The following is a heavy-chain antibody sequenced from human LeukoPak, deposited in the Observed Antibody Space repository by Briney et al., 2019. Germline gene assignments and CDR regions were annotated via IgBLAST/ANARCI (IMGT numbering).Heavy chain of an antibody. V-gene: IGHV3-30*18. CDR1: GFTFSSYG. D-gene: IGHD3-3*01. CDR3: AKGLRNYDFWVTYYYYGMDA. J-gene: IGHJ6*02. CDR2: ISYDGSNK. Sequence: GGSLRLSCAASGFTFSSYGMHWVRQAPGKGLEWVAVISYDGSNKYYANSVKGRFTISRDNSKNTLYLQMNSLRAEDTAVFYCAKGLRNYDFWVTYYYYGMDAWGQGTTVTVSS.